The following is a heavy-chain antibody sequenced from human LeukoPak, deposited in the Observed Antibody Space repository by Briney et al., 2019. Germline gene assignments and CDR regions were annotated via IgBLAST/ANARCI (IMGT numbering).Heavy chain of an antibody. V-gene: IGHV4-59*01. Sequence: SETLSLTCTVSGGSISIYYWNWIRQPPGKGLEWVGYIYNSGSTSYNPSLKSRVTISVDTSKNQFSLKLTSVTAADTAVYYCVRDRELTYWGQGTLVTVSS. CDR1: GGSISIYY. J-gene: IGHJ4*02. CDR3: VRDRELTY. CDR2: IYNSGST. D-gene: IGHD1-26*01.